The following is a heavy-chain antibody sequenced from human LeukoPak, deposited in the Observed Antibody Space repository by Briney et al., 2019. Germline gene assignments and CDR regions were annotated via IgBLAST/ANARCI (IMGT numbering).Heavy chain of an antibody. CDR2: INPSGGST. CDR1: GYTFTSYY. CDR3: ARDSAEYYYDSSGSWNAFDI. V-gene: IGHV1-46*01. Sequence: ASVKVSCKASGYTFTSYYMHWVRRPPGQGLEWMGIINPSGGSTSYPQKFQGRVTMTRDTSTSTVYMELSSLSSEDTTVYYCARDSAEYYYDSSGSWNAFDIWGQGTMVTVSS. D-gene: IGHD3-22*01. J-gene: IGHJ3*02.